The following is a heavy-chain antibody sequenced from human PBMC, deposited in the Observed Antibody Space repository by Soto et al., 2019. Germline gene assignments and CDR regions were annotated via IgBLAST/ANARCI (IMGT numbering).Heavy chain of an antibody. CDR1: GGSFSGYY. J-gene: IGHJ6*02. CDR3: ARAYPIVSNWNDGGYGMDV. D-gene: IGHD1-20*01. CDR2: INHSGST. Sequence: SETLSLTCAVYGGSFSGYYWSWIRQPPGKGLEWIGEINHSGSTNYNPSLKSRVTISVDTSKNQFSLKLSSVTAADTAVYYCARAYPIVSNWNDGGYGMDVWGQGTTVTVSS. V-gene: IGHV4-34*01.